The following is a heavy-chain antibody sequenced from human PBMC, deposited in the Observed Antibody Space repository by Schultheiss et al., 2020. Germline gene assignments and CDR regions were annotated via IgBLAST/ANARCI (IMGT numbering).Heavy chain of an antibody. V-gene: IGHV1-18*01. CDR2: ISAYSGGT. CDR3: ARDRHQRATVLWYFEL. D-gene: IGHD1-26*01. Sequence: ASVKVSCKASGYTFTSYGISWVRQAPGQGLEWMGWISAYSGGTNYAQKFQGRVTMTTDTSTSTAYMELSSLRSEDTAVYYCARDRHQRATVLWYFELWGRGTLVTVAS. CDR1: GYTFTSYG. J-gene: IGHJ2*01.